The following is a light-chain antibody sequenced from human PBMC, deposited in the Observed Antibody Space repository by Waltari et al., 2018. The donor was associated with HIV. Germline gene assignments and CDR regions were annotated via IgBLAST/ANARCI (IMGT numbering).Light chain of an antibody. CDR1: SSNIGSNY. V-gene: IGLV1-47*01. CDR2: RNN. J-gene: IGLJ3*02. Sequence: QSVLTQPPSVSAPPGQRVTLSCSGSSSNIGSNYVYCYQQLPGTAPKLLIYRNNQRPSGVPDRFSVSTSGTSVSLAISGLRSEDEADYHCGAWDDSLSGWVFGGGTKLTVL. CDR3: GAWDDSLSGWV.